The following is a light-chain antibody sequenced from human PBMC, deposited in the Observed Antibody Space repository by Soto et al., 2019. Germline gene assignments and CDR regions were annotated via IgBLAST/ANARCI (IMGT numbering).Light chain of an antibody. CDR1: QSLRSSQ. CDR3: QQYGSAPLT. J-gene: IGKJ4*02. V-gene: IGKV3-20*01. CDR2: DAS. Sequence: TLSCRASQSLRSSQLAWYQQKRGQAPRLLIHDASSRATGISDRFTGSGSGTDVTLTISTRGPEVCGVDYCQQYGSAPLTFCLGTMGEIK.